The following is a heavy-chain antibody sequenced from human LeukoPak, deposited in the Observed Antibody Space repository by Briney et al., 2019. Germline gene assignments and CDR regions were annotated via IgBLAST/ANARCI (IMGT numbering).Heavy chain of an antibody. CDR1: GFTFTSSW. CDR2: IKQDGSEK. Sequence: GGSLRLSCAASGFTFTSSWMSWVRQAPGKGREGVANIKQDGSEKYYVDSVKGRFSIARENTKNSLYLQINSLRVEDTAVYYCARGLKIFDFWGQGTLVTVSS. J-gene: IGHJ5*01. V-gene: IGHV3-7*01. CDR3: ARGLKIFDF.